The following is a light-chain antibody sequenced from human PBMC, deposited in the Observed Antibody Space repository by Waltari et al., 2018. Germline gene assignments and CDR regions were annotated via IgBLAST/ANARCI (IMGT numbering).Light chain of an antibody. CDR1: FSNIGAGHA. J-gene: IGLJ6*01. V-gene: IGLV1-40*03. CDR2: KNQ. CDR3: QSYDNKLKV. Sequence: QSVLTQPPSVSGAPGQTVTISCTGAFSNIGAGHAVHWYQRLPGAAPKLLIHKNQNRPAGVPARFSGSRSGASASLIIAGLQSEDEADDYCQSYDNKLKVFGSGTKVNVL.